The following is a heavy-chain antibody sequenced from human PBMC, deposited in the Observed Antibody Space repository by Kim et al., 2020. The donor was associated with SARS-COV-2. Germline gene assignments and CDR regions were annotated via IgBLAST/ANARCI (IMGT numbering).Heavy chain of an antibody. Sequence: GGSLRLSCAASGFTFSSYGMHWVRQAPGKGLEWVAVISFDGSNKYYADSVKGRFTISRDNSKNTVYLQMNSLRTEDTAVYYCSRRVAMLRGVIPIDAFHIWGQGTMVTVSS. J-gene: IGHJ3*02. V-gene: IGHV3-30*03. CDR3: SRRVAMLRGVIPIDAFHI. CDR1: GFTFSSYG. CDR2: ISFDGSNK. D-gene: IGHD3-10*01.